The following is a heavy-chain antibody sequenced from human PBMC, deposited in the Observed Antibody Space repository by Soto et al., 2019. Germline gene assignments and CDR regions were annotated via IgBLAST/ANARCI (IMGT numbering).Heavy chain of an antibody. D-gene: IGHD1-1*01. Sequence: GGSLRLSCAASGFPFSSYAMTWVRQAPGKGLEWVSGISGSGTITYDADSVKGRFTISRDKSKNTLYLQMNSLRADDTAVYYCAKSLSASPNSFFDSWGQGTLVTVSS. CDR1: GFPFSSYA. CDR3: AKSLSASPNSFFDS. V-gene: IGHV3-23*01. CDR2: ISGSGTIT. J-gene: IGHJ4*02.